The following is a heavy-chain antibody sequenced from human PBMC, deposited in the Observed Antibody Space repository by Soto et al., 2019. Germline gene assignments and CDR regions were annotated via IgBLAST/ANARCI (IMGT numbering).Heavy chain of an antibody. CDR1: GDSITNSRW. V-gene: IGHV4-4*02. CDR3: AYRTGWYRHAV. J-gene: IGHJ3*01. D-gene: IGHD6-19*01. Sequence: QVQLQESGPGLVKPSGTLSLTSAVSGDSITNSRWWTWVRQPPGKGLEGIGDILHSEETNDNPSLTSRVFISVDKSQNQFSLRVSSVTAAQSAVYYCAYRTGWYRHAVWGQGTLVPVSS. CDR2: ILHSEET.